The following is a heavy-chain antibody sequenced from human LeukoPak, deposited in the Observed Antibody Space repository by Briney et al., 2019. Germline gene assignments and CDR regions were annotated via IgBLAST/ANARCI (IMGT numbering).Heavy chain of an antibody. J-gene: IGHJ3*02. CDR3: ARVYHRRTRIAAAGADAFDI. CDR1: GYTFTSYY. D-gene: IGHD6-13*01. Sequence: GASVKVSCKASGYTFTSYYMHWVRQAPGQGLEWMGIINPSGGSTSYAQKFQGRVTMTRDTSTSTVYMELSSLRSEDTAVYYCARVYHRRTRIAAAGADAFDIWGQGTMVTVSS. V-gene: IGHV1-46*01. CDR2: INPSGGST.